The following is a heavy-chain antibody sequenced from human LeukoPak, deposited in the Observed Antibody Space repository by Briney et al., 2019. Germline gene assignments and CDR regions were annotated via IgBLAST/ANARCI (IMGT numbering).Heavy chain of an antibody. V-gene: IGHV3-30*18. J-gene: IGHJ5*02. D-gene: IGHD6-19*01. Sequence: GGSLRLSCAASGFTFSSYGMRWVRQAPGKGLEWVAVISYDGSNKYYADSVKGRFTIARDNSKNTLYLQMNSLRAEDTALYYCAKGPSGWSTVGDWFDPWGQGTLVTVSS. CDR2: ISYDGSNK. CDR3: AKGPSGWSTVGDWFDP. CDR1: GFTFSSYG.